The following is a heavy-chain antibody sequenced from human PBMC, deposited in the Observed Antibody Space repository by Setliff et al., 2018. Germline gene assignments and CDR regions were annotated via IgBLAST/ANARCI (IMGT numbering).Heavy chain of an antibody. CDR2: IYHRGRT. CDR1: GISITSGHY. CDR3: ASPRRDDLDTPFDAFDL. V-gene: IGHV4-38-2*01. Sequence: PSETLSLTCDVSGISITSGHYWGWIRQPPGKGLEWIATIYHRGRTYYNPSLDSRVTISLDTPKNQYSLRLRSVTAADTAVYYCASPRRDDLDTPFDAFDLWGQGTKVTVS. J-gene: IGHJ3*01. D-gene: IGHD1-1*01.